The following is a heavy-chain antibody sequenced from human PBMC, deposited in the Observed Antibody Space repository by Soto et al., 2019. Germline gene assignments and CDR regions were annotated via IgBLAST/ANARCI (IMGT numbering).Heavy chain of an antibody. CDR3: AKDLSNIGAALDY. V-gene: IGHV3-30*18. D-gene: IGHD5-12*01. CDR1: GFIFGSLG. CDR2: VSYDGNSK. J-gene: IGHJ4*02. Sequence: QVQLVESGGGVVQPGRSLRLSCEASGFIFGSLGMHWVRQAPGKGLEWVALVSYDGNSKYYADCVKGRFTISRDNSKNTLSLQMNSLRAEDTAVYYCAKDLSNIGAALDYWGQGTLVTVSS.